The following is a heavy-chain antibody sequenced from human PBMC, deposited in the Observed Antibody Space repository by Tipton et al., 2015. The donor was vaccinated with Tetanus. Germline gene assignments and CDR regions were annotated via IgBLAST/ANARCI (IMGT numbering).Heavy chain of an antibody. CDR3: AREADCSGGSCFSGDFDN. CDR2: SWYDGTDT. Sequence: SLRLSCAASGSIFSSYGIHWVRQAPGKGLEWVAVSWYDGTDTYYADAVKGRFTISRDNSKNTLYLQMNSLRAEDTAVYYCAREADCSGGSCFSGDFDNWGQGTQVTVSS. CDR1: GSIFSSYG. V-gene: IGHV3-33*01. D-gene: IGHD2-15*01. J-gene: IGHJ4*02.